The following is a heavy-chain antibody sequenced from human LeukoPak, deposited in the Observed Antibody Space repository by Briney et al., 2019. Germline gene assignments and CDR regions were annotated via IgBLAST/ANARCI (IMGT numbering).Heavy chain of an antibody. D-gene: IGHD3-10*01. J-gene: IGHJ3*02. CDR3: ARYPGESKPIRVGPSTGDDAFDI. Sequence: GESLKISCKGSGYSFISHWIGWVRQVPGKGLEWMGIIYPGDSDTRYSPAFEGQVTISADKSISTAYLQWSSLKASDTAMYYCARYPGESKPIRVGPSTGDDAFDIWGQGTMVTVSS. CDR2: IYPGDSDT. CDR1: GYSFISHW. V-gene: IGHV5-51*01.